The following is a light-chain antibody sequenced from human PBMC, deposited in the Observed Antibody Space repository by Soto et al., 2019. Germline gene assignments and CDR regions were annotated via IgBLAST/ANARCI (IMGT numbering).Light chain of an antibody. CDR1: QSVSSY. CDR3: QQRSNWPPAIT. J-gene: IGKJ5*01. Sequence: ELVLTQSPATLSLSPGERATLSCRASQSVSSYLAWYQQKPGQAPRPLIYDASNRATGIPARFSGSGSGTDFTLTISSLEPEDFAVYYCQQRSNWPPAITFGQGTRLEIK. CDR2: DAS. V-gene: IGKV3-11*01.